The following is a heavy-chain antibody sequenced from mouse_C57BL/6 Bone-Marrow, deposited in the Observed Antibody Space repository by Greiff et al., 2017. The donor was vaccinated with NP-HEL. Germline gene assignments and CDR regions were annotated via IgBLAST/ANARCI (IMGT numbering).Heavy chain of an antibody. CDR1: GYTFTSYG. D-gene: IGHD1-1*01. V-gene: IGHV1-81*01. CDR3: ARRTVVAKSYYFDY. CDR2: IYPRSGNT. J-gene: IGHJ2*01. Sequence: VHLQQSGAELARPGASVKLSCKASGYTFTSYGISWVKQRTGQGLEWIGEIYPRSGNTYYNEKFKGKATLTADKSSSTAYMELRSLTSEDSAVYFCARRTVVAKSYYFDYWGQGTTLTVSS.